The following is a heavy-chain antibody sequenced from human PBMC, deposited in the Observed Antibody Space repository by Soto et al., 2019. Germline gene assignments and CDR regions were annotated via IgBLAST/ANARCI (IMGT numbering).Heavy chain of an antibody. V-gene: IGHV3-7*03. CDR2: IPQDGVDG. Sequence: DVKLVESGGGLVQPGDSLRLSCEVSGFTFSMYSMSWVRQSPGKGLEWVAKIPQDGVDGHYADSVKGRFIISRDNDKTSLHLQLNNLRAEDTAVYYCARDHLILPAHDFFYGSDGWGRGATVTVSS. J-gene: IGHJ6*02. CDR3: ARDHLILPAHDFFYGSDG. D-gene: IGHD2-21*02. CDR1: GFTFSMYS.